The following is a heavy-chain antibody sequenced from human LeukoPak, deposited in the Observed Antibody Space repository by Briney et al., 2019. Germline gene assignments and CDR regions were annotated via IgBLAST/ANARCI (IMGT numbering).Heavy chain of an antibody. CDR1: GFTFGHNA. Sequence: QTGGSLRLSCVASGFTFGHNAMAWVRQAPGKRLEWVSALSGSGGDTFCADSVKGRFTISRDNSKNTLYLQLSSPRPDDTAVYYYAKGAPSSSSIFDFWGPGTLVTVSS. CDR2: LSGSGGDT. CDR3: AKGAPSSSSIFDF. V-gene: IGHV3-23*01. D-gene: IGHD6-6*01. J-gene: IGHJ4*02.